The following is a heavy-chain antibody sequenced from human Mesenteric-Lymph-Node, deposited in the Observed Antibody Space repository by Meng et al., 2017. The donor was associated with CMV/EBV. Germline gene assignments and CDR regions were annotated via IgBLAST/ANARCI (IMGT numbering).Heavy chain of an antibody. V-gene: IGHV3-30*02. Sequence: GESLKISCAASGFSFNSYSINWVRQAPGKGLEWVAFIRYDGSNKYYADSVKGRFTISRDNSKNTLYLQMNSLRAEDTAVYYCAKAFVAFDIWGQGTMVTVSS. CDR3: AKAFVAFDI. CDR2: IRYDGSNK. D-gene: IGHD2-21*01. J-gene: IGHJ3*02. CDR1: GFSFNSYS.